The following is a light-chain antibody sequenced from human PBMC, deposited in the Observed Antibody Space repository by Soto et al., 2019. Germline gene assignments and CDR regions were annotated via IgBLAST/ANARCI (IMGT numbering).Light chain of an antibody. V-gene: IGKV1-5*01. CDR3: QQYNSCWS. CDR1: QSISDW. Sequence: IQMTQSPSTLSAAVGDRVTITCRASQSISDWLAWYQQKPGKAPEILIFDASILQSGVPSRFSGSGSGTEFTLTISSLQPDDFATYYCQQYNSCWSFGQGTKVDIK. CDR2: DAS. J-gene: IGKJ1*01.